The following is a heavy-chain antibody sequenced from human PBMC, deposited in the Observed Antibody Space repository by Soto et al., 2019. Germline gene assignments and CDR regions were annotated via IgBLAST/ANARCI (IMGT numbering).Heavy chain of an antibody. J-gene: IGHJ4*02. CDR3: ASRDPGTSVDY. V-gene: IGHV4-4*02. Sequence: PSETLSLTCAVSGGSFTSNNWWTWVRQPPGQGLEWIGEIYRTGSTNYNPSLKSRVTISLDKSEKQISLKVTSLTAADTAVYYCASRDPGTSVDYWGQGTLV. D-gene: IGHD1-7*01. CDR1: GGSFTSNNW. CDR2: IYRTGST.